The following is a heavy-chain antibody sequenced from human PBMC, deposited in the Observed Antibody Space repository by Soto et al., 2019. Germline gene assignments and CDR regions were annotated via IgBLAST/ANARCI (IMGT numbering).Heavy chain of an antibody. CDR1: GYTLTELS. Sequence: VASVKVSCKVSGYTLTELSMHWVRQAPGKGLEWMGGFDPEDGETIYAQKFQGRVTMTEDTSTDTAYMELSSLRSEDTAVYYCATGYCSGGSCFDAFDIWGQGTMVTVSS. J-gene: IGHJ3*02. D-gene: IGHD2-15*01. V-gene: IGHV1-24*01. CDR3: ATGYCSGGSCFDAFDI. CDR2: FDPEDGET.